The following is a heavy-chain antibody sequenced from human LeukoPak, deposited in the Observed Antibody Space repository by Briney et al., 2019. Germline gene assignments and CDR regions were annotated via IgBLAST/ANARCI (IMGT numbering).Heavy chain of an antibody. CDR1: GFTFSAYY. CDR3: ASGFSSSPYFDY. CDR2: ITGSSSYI. Sequence: GGSLRLSCAASGFTFSAYYMNWVRQAPGKGLEWVSFITGSSSYIYYTDSVKGRFTISRDNAKNSLFLQMNSLRDEDTAVYYCASGFSSSPYFDYWGQGTLVTVSS. J-gene: IGHJ4*02. D-gene: IGHD6-6*01. V-gene: IGHV3-21*01.